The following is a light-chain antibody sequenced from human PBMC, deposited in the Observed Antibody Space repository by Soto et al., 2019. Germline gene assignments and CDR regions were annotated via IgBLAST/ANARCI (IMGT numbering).Light chain of an antibody. V-gene: IGLV2-14*01. CDR2: AVS. CDR1: SSDIGGYNH. Sequence: QSVLTQPPSASGTPGQRVTISCSGTSSDIGGYNHVSWYQQHPGKAPKLIISAVSNRPSGVSNRFSGSKSGNTASLTISGLHAEDEADYYCSSFTSTSTYVVFGGGTKLTVL. CDR3: SSFTSTSTYVV. J-gene: IGLJ3*02.